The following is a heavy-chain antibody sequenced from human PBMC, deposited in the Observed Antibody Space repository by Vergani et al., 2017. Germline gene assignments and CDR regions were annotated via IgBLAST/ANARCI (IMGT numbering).Heavy chain of an antibody. Sequence: QVQLVQSGAEVKKPGSSVKVSCKASGGTFNNSAISWVRQAPGQGLAWMGRTIPIFGTANYAQMFQDRVTITADESTSTAYMELSRLRSEDTAVYYCARDLPYYYGSGSYYYPYYFDSWGQGTLVTVSS. CDR1: GGTFNNSA. D-gene: IGHD3-10*01. J-gene: IGHJ4*02. CDR3: ARDLPYYYGSGSYYYPYYFDS. V-gene: IGHV1-69*13. CDR2: TIPIFGTA.